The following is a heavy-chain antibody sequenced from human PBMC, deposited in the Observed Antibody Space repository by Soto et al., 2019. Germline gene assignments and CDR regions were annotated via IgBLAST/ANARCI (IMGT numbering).Heavy chain of an antibody. D-gene: IGHD6-13*01. CDR2: IYYNGST. CDR1: GCSISSSSYY. Sequence: SDTLSLTCTVSGCSISSSSYYWGWIRQPPGKGQDWIGSIYYNGSTYYNPSLKSRVTISVDTSKNQFSLKLSSVTAADTAVYYCARQRLGSSSWYYFDYWGQGTLVTVSS. CDR3: ARQRLGSSSWYYFDY. V-gene: IGHV4-39*01. J-gene: IGHJ4*02.